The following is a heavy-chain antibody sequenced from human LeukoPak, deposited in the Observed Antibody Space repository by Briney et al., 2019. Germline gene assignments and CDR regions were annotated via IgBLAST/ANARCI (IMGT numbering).Heavy chain of an antibody. Sequence: ASVKVSCKASGYTFSNYGISWVRQAPGQGLEWMGWISAINGDKQYAQKFRGRVTMTTDSSTSTGHMDLRSLSPHDTAAYYCARVSSSCYYFGDYWSQGGLVTVYS. CDR1: GYTFSNYG. J-gene: IGHJ4*02. CDR3: ARVSSSCYYFGDY. V-gene: IGHV1-18*01. CDR2: ISAINGDK. D-gene: IGHD3-22*01.